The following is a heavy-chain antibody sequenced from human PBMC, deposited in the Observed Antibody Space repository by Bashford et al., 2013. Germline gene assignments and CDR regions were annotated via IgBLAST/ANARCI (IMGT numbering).Heavy chain of an antibody. CDR1: GFTFSSYW. Sequence: GSLRLSCAASGFTFSSYWMSWVRQAPGKGLEWVANIKQDGSEKYYVDSVKGRFTISRDNAKNSLYLQMNSLRAEDTAVYYCARANYDFWSGYWVRYYYYMDVWGKGTTVTVSS. CDR2: IKQDGSEK. V-gene: IGHV3-7*01. D-gene: IGHD3-3*01. J-gene: IGHJ6*03. CDR3: ARANYDFWSGYWVRYYYYMDV.